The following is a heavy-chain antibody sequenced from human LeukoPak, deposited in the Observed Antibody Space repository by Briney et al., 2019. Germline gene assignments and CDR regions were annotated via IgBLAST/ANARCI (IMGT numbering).Heavy chain of an antibody. CDR1: GGSISSSTYK. CDR2: IYYSGSA. V-gene: IGHV4-39*07. Sequence: SETLSLTCSVSGGSISSSTYKWGWIRQPPGKGLEWIGSIYYSGSAYYNPSLKSRGTISVDTSKNQFSLNLSSVNAADTATYFCSRESGPFCPFGYWGQGTLVIVSS. J-gene: IGHJ4*02. CDR3: SRESGPFCPFGY. D-gene: IGHD1-26*01.